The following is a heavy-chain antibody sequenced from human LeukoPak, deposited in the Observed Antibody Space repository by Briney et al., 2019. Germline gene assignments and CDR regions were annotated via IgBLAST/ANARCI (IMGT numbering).Heavy chain of an antibody. J-gene: IGHJ5*02. Sequence: SETLSLTCTVSGGSISSYYWSWIRQPPGKGLEWIGYIYYSGSTNYNPSLKSRVTISVDTSKNQFSLKLSSVTAADTAVYYCARVYVEAAVRAPFDPWGQGTLVTVSS. CDR2: IYYSGST. V-gene: IGHV4-59*01. D-gene: IGHD3-10*02. CDR1: GGSISSYY. CDR3: ARVYVEAAVRAPFDP.